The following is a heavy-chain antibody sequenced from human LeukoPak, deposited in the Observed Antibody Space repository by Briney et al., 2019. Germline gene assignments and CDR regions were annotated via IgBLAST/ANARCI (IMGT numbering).Heavy chain of an antibody. CDR2: ISSSISI. D-gene: IGHD3-3*01. J-gene: IGHJ6*03. CDR1: GFTFSSYN. CDR3: ARGPLAPMYYDFWSGYSYYYYMDV. V-gene: IGHV3-21*01. Sequence: PGGSLRLSCAASGFTFSSYNMNWVRQAPGKGLEWVSSISSSISIYYADSVKGRFTISRDNSKNSLYLQMNSLRAEDTAMYYCARGPLAPMYYDFWSGYSYYYYMDVWGKGTTVTVSS.